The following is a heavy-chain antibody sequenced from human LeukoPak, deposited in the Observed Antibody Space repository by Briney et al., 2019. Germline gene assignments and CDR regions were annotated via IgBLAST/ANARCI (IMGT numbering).Heavy chain of an antibody. V-gene: IGHV4-59*12. CDR2: IYYSGST. CDR3: ARDGDYGDYVNWFDP. J-gene: IGHJ5*02. D-gene: IGHD4-17*01. Sequence: PSETLSLTCTVSGGSISSYYWSWIRQPPGKGLEWIGYIYYSGSTNYNPSLKSRVTISVDTSKNQFSLKLSSVTAADTAVYYCARDGDYGDYVNWFDPWGQGTLVTVSS. CDR1: GGSISSYY.